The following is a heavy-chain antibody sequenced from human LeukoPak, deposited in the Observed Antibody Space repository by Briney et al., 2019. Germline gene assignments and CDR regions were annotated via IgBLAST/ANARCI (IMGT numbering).Heavy chain of an antibody. J-gene: IGHJ4*02. D-gene: IGHD6-13*01. CDR2: INSDGSST. V-gene: IGHV3-74*01. CDR3: VRDGQRGAAAGLYFDY. Sequence: GGSLRLSCAASGFTFSSYWMHWVRQAPGKGLLWVSRINSDGSSTSYADSVKGRFTISRDNAKNTLYLQMNSLRAEDTAVYYRVRDGQRGAAAGLYFDYWGQGTLVTVSS. CDR1: GFTFSSYW.